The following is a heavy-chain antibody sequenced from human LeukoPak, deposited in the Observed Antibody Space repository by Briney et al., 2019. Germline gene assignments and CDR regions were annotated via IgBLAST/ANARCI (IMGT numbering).Heavy chain of an antibody. CDR3: ARGDCSSTSCYYY. V-gene: IGHV1-69*04. Sequence: GASVKVSCTASGGTFSSYAISWVRQAPGQGLEWMGRIIPILGIANYAQKFQGRVTITADKYTSTAYMELSSLRSEDTAVYYCARGDCSSTSCYYYWGQGTLVTVSS. D-gene: IGHD2-2*01. CDR2: IIPILGIA. CDR1: GGTFSSYA. J-gene: IGHJ4*02.